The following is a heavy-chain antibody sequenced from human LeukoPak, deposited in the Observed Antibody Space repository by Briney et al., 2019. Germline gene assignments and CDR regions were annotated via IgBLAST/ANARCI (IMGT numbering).Heavy chain of an antibody. CDR2: MNPNSGNT. CDR3: ARAYCSSTSCWSYYYYYGMDV. Sequence: ASVKVSCKASGYTFTSYDINWVRAAPGQGLGWVGGMNPNSGNTGYAQKFQGRVTMTRNTSISTAYMELSSLRSEDTAVYYCARAYCSSTSCWSYYYYYGMDVWGQGTTVTVSS. D-gene: IGHD2-2*01. CDR1: GYTFTSYD. V-gene: IGHV1-8*01. J-gene: IGHJ6*02.